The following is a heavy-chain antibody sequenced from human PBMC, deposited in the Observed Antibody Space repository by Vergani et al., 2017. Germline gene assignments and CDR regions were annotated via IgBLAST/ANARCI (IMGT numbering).Heavy chain of an antibody. D-gene: IGHD6-19*01. V-gene: IGHV4-39*01. CDR3: ARHSTVEWLVKLGWIDP. J-gene: IGHJ5*02. CDR2: IYYSGCT. CDR1: GASIRSSHYY. Sequence: QLQMRESGPGLVKPSATLSLTCSVSGASIRSSHYYWGWIRQPPGKGLEWIAGIYYSGCTYYTTSLKSRVTISVDTSKNQFSLKLSSVTAADTAVYFWARHSTVEWLVKLGWIDPWGQGILVTVSS.